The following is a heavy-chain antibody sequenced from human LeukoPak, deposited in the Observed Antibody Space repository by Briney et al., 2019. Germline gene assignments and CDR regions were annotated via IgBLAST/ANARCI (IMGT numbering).Heavy chain of an antibody. CDR2: FDPEDGET. CDR3: ATADVAVAGTPDY. CDR1: GYTLTELS. D-gene: IGHD6-19*01. J-gene: IGHJ4*02. V-gene: IGHV1-24*01. Sequence: GASVKVSCKVSGYTLTELSMHWVRQAPGKGLEWMGRFDPEDGETIYAQKFQGRVTMTEDTSTNTAYMELSSPRSEDTAVYYCATADVAVAGTPDYWGQGILVTVSS.